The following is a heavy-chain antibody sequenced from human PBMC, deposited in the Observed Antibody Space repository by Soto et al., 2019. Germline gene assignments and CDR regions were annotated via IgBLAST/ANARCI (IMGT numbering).Heavy chain of an antibody. Sequence: GGSLRLSCAASGFTFSSHAMNWVRQAPGKGLEWVSFISSTSSTKNYADSVKGRFTISRDNAKNSLYLQMSSLRNEDTAVYYCARRITMVRGPYYYYGLDVWGQGTTVTVSS. D-gene: IGHD3-10*01. CDR2: ISSTSSTK. CDR1: GFTFSSHA. CDR3: ARRITMVRGPYYYYGLDV. J-gene: IGHJ6*02. V-gene: IGHV3-48*02.